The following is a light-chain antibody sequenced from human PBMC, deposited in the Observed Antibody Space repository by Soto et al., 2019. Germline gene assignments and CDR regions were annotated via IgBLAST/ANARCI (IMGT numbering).Light chain of an antibody. V-gene: IGKV1-5*03. CDR3: QHYNSYSEA. CDR2: KAS. CDR1: QTISSW. J-gene: IGKJ1*01. Sequence: DIKMTQSPSTLSGSVGDRVTMTWRASQTISSWLAWYQQKPGKAPKLLIYKASTLKSGVPSRFSGSGSGTEFTLTISSLQPDDFATYYCQHYNSYSEAFGQGTKVDIK.